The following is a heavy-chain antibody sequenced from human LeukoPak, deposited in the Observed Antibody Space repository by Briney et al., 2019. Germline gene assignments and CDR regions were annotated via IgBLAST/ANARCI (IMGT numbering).Heavy chain of an antibody. CDR1: GGSISIYY. CDR3: ARDLESTGYFDY. CDR2: IFYSWSG. V-gene: IGHV4-59*01. D-gene: IGHD2-8*02. Sequence: PSESLSLTCTVSGGSISIYYWSWIRQPPGKGLEWVGYIFYSWSGNYNPSLKSRVSISVGRSCSQFCLNLSSVTAADTAVYYRARDLESTGYFDYWGQGTLVTVSS. J-gene: IGHJ4*02.